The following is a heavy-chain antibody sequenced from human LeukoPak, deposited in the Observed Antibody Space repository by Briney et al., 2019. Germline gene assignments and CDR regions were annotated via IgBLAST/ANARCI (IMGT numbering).Heavy chain of an antibody. J-gene: IGHJ3*02. CDR1: GGSISSSNW. D-gene: IGHD3-10*01. CDR2: IYHSGST. CDR3: ARGSRPRPMVRGGGAFDI. Sequence: SETLSLTYAVSGGSISSSNWWSWVRQPPGKGLEWIGEIYHSGSTNYNPSLKSRVTISVDKSKNQFSLKLSSVTAADTAVYYCARGSRPRPMVRGGGAFDIWGQGTMVTVSS. V-gene: IGHV4-4*02.